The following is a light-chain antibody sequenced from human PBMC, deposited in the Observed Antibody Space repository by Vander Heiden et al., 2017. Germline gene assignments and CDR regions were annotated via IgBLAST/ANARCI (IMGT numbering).Light chain of an antibody. V-gene: IGKV1-17*01. CDR3: QHYNRYPRT. J-gene: IGKJ1*01. CDR1: QGIRND. Sequence: DLQMTQSPSSLSASVGDRVTITCRASQGIRNDLGWYQQKPGKAPKRLIYAASSAQSGVPSRCSGSGAGTEFTLTSSSLQPEDFATYYCQHYNRYPRTFGQGTKVEIK. CDR2: AAS.